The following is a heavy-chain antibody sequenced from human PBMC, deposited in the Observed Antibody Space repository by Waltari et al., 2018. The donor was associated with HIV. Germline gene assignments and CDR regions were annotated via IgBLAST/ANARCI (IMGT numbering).Heavy chain of an antibody. Sequence: QLQLQESGPGLVKPSETLSLTCTVSGGSISSSSYYWGWLRQPPGKGLEWIGSIYYSGSTYYNPSLKSRVTISVDTSKNQFSLKLSSVTAADTAVYYCARNIVVVPAAMSGMDVWGQGTTVTVSS. J-gene: IGHJ6*02. D-gene: IGHD2-2*01. V-gene: IGHV4-39*01. CDR1: GGSISSSSYY. CDR2: IYYSGST. CDR3: ARNIVVVPAAMSGMDV.